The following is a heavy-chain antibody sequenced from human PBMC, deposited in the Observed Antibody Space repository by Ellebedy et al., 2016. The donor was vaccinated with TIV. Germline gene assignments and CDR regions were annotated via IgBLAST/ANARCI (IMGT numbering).Heavy chain of an antibody. CDR2: INHSGST. J-gene: IGHJ4*02. CDR3: ARGTVALQPLKYFDS. CDR1: GGSISGYY. D-gene: IGHD6-19*01. Sequence: SETLSLTXTVSGGSISGYYWTWIRQPPGKGLEWIGEINHSGSTNYNPSLKSRVTISVDTSKNQFSLKVRSVTAADTAVYYCARGTVALQPLKYFDSWGLGTLVTVSS. V-gene: IGHV4-34*01.